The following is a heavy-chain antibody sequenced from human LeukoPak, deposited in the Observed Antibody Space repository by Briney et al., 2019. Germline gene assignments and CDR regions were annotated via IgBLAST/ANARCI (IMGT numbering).Heavy chain of an antibody. CDR2: ISYDGSNK. CDR1: AFTFSSYG. Sequence: PGSSLRLSCAASAFTFSSYGMHWVRQAPRHALFPPPVISYDGSNKYYADSVKGRFTISRDTSKNTLYLQMNSLRAEDTALYYCAKDQSDSSGPLYWAQGTLVNVPS. D-gene: IGHD3-22*01. J-gene: IGHJ4*02. V-gene: IGHV3-30*18. CDR3: AKDQSDSSGPLY.